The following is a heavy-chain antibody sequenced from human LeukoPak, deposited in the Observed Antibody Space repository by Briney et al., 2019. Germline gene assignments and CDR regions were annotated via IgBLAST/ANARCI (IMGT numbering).Heavy chain of an antibody. J-gene: IGHJ5*02. Sequence: SVKVSCKASGGTFSSYAISWVRQAPGQGLEWMGGIIPIFGTANYAQKFQGRVTITADESTSTAYMELRSLRSDDTAVYYCARGGVAGTQFDPWGQGTLVTVSS. CDR1: GGTFSSYA. CDR3: ARGGVAGTQFDP. V-gene: IGHV1-69*01. CDR2: IIPIFGTA. D-gene: IGHD6-19*01.